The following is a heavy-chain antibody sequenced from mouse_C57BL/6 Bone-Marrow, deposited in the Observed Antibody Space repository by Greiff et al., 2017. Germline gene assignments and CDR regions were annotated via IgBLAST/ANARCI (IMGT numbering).Heavy chain of an antibody. V-gene: IGHV1-5*01. D-gene: IGHD3-3*01. CDR1: GYTFTSYW. J-gene: IGHJ3*01. Sequence: EVQLQQSGTVLARPGASVKMSCKTSGYTFTSYWMHWVKQRPGQGLEWIGAIYPGNSDTSYNQKFKGKAKLTAVTSASTAYMELSSLTNEDAAFYYCTREGGWAWFAYWGQGTLVTVSA. CDR2: IYPGNSDT. CDR3: TREGGWAWFAY.